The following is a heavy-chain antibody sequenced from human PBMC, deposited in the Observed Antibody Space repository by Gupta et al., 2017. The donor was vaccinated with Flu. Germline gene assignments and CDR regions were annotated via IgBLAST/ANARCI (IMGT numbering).Heavy chain of an antibody. Sequence: EVQMAESGGGMVKHGGTQRISCAASGYPFRRYRMTWVLQVTGKGRAWVSSVSSSSSDIFYADSVRGRFTISRDNAENSLYLQMNSLRAEDTAVYYCARNWYARRDAFDIWGHGTMLAVSS. J-gene: IGHJ3*02. CDR3: ARNWYARRDAFDI. V-gene: IGHV3-21*01. CDR1: GYPFRRYR. D-gene: IGHD1-1*01. CDR2: VSSSSSDI.